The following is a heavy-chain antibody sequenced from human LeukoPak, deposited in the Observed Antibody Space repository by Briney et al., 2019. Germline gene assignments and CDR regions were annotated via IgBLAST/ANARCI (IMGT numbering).Heavy chain of an antibody. CDR2: INHSGSN. CDR1: GGSFNDYY. D-gene: IGHD3-10*01. CDR3: ARSRLGWFDA. J-gene: IGHJ5*02. Sequence: AETLSLTCAAYGGSFNDYYWSWIRQPPGKGLEWIGKINHSGSNNYNPSLKSRVTISVDTSKNQFSLKLSSVTAADTAVYYCARSRLGWFDAWGQGTLVTVSS. V-gene: IGHV4-34*01.